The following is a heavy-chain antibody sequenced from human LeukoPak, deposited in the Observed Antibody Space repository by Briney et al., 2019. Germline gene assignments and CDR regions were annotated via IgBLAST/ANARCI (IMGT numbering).Heavy chain of an antibody. CDR1: GFTFDDYG. CDR3: ARDGASYYYDSSGYPYYFDY. Sequence: GGSLRLSCAASGFTFDDYGMSWVRQAPGKGLEWVSGINWNGGSTGYADSVKGRFTISRDNAKNSLYLQMNSLRAEDTALYYCARDGASYYYDSSGYPYYFDYWAREPWSPSPQ. J-gene: IGHJ4*02. D-gene: IGHD3-22*01. CDR2: INWNGGST. V-gene: IGHV3-20*04.